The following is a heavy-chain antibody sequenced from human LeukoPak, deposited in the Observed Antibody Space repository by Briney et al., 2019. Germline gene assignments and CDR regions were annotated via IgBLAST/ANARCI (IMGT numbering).Heavy chain of an antibody. CDR2: IKQDGSEK. J-gene: IGHJ4*02. D-gene: IGHD5-24*01. CDR1: GFTFSSYW. CDR3: AADGYSSPFDH. V-gene: IGHV3-7*01. Sequence: GSLRLSCAASGFTFSSYWMSWVRQAPGKGLEWVANIKQDGSEKYYVDSVKGRFTISRDNAKNSLYLQMNSLRAEDTAVYYCAADGYSSPFDHWGQGALVTVSS.